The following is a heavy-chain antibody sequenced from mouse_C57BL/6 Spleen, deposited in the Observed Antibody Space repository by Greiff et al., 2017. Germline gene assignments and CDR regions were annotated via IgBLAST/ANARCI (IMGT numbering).Heavy chain of an antibody. CDR3: ARSPRGRGPDY. J-gene: IGHJ2*01. V-gene: IGHV1-61*01. CDR2: IYPSDSET. CDR1: GYTFTSYW. D-gene: IGHD3-3*01. Sequence: QVQLQQPGAELVRPGSSVKLSCKASGYTFTSYWMDWVKQRPGQGLEWIGNIYPSDSETHYNQKFKDKATLTVDKSSSTAYMQRSSLTSEDSAVYYCARSPRGRGPDYWGQGTTLTVSS.